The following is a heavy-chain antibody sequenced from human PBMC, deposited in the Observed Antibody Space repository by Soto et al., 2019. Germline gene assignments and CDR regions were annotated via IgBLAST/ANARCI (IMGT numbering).Heavy chain of an antibody. CDR1: GFTFSSYG. V-gene: IGHV3-33*01. Sequence: GGSLILSCAASGFTFSSYGMHWVRQAPGKGLEWVAVIWYDGSNKYYADSVKGRFTISRDNSKNTLYLQMSSLRAEDTAVYYCARDRAAFYYYYGMDVWGQGTTVTVSS. D-gene: IGHD6-13*01. CDR3: ARDRAAFYYYYGMDV. CDR2: IWYDGSNK. J-gene: IGHJ6*02.